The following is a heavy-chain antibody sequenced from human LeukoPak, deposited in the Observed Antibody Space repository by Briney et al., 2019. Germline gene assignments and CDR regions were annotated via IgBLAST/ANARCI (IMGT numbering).Heavy chain of an antibody. CDR3: AINRQMYYYGSGSYPLYYFDY. J-gene: IGHJ4*02. V-gene: IGHV4-39*07. D-gene: IGHD3-10*01. CDR2: IYYSGST. CDR1: GGSISSSSYY. Sequence: SETLSLTCTVSGGSISSSSYYWGWIRQPPGKGLEWIVSIYYSGSTYYNPSLKSRVTISVDTSKNQFSLKLSSVTAADTAVYYCAINRQMYYYGSGSYPLYYFDYGGQGTLVTVSS.